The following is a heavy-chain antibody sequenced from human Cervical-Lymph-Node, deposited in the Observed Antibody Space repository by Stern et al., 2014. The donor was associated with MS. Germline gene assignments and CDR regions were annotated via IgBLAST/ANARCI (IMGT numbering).Heavy chain of an antibody. D-gene: IGHD1-26*01. V-gene: IGHV3-43D*03. CDR1: GFTFNEYA. Sequence: QLVESGGVVVQPGGSLRLSCAASGFTFNEYAMHWVRQTPGKGLEWVSVITWDGGRAYYEDSVKGRFTISRDNSKNSLYLQMNSLRPDDTALYYCAKDFDVIGGTYFFDSWGQGTLVTVSS. CDR3: AKDFDVIGGTYFFDS. CDR2: ITWDGGRA. J-gene: IGHJ4*02.